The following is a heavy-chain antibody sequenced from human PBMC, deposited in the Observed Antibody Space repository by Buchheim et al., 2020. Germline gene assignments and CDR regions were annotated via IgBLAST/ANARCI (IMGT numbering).Heavy chain of an antibody. D-gene: IGHD1-26*01. J-gene: IGHJ4*02. CDR2: MNPNSGNT. Sequence: QVQLVQSGAEVKKPGASVKVSCKASGYTFTSYDINWVRQATGQGIEWMGWMNPNSGNTGYAHKFQGRVTMSRNTYIRTAYMELSSLRSEYTAVYYCVRGRRKGGATTVAYWGQGTL. CDR3: VRGRRKGGATTVAY. CDR1: GYTFTSYD. V-gene: IGHV1-8*01.